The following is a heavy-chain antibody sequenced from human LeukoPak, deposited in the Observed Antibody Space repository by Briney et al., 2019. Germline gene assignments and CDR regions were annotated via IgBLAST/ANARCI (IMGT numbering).Heavy chain of an antibody. D-gene: IGHD6-25*01. J-gene: IGHJ3*01. CDR1: GFTVSSNS. Sequence: PGGSLRLSCTVSGFTVSSNSMNWVRQAPGKGLEWVSAISGSGGSTYYADSLKGRFTISRDNSRSTVDLQMNSLRVEDTGIYYCARDEIPSGTWGQGTMVIVSS. CDR3: ARDEIPSGT. CDR2: ISGSGGST. V-gene: IGHV3-23*01.